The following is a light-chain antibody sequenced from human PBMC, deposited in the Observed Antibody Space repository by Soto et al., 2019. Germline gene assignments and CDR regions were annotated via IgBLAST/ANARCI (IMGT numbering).Light chain of an antibody. CDR3: QQYGSSGT. V-gene: IGKV3-20*01. Sequence: EIVLTQSPATLSLSPGERATLSCRASQSVSRNLAWYQETRGQAPRLLMFDASTRATGIPARFSGSGSGTDFTLTISRLEPEDFAVYYCQQYGSSGTFGQGTKVDIK. J-gene: IGKJ1*01. CDR2: DAS. CDR1: QSVSRN.